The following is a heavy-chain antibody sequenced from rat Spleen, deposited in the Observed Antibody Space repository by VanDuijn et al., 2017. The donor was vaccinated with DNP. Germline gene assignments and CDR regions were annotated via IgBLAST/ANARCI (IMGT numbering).Heavy chain of an antibody. CDR3: ARHYGGYSYYWYFDF. CDR1: GYSITSNY. D-gene: IGHD1-11*01. J-gene: IGHJ1*01. CDR2: ITHSGRT. Sequence: EVQLQESGPGLVKPSQSLSLTCSVTGYSITSNYWGWIRMFPGIRMEWIGYITHSGRTRYNPSLKSRIYITRDTTKNQFFLQLNSLTTEDTATYYCARHYGGYSYYWYFDFWGPGTMVIVSS. V-gene: IGHV3-1*01.